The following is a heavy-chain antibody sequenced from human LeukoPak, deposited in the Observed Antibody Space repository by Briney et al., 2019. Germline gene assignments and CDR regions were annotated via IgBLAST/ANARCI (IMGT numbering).Heavy chain of an antibody. CDR2: ISGSGGST. D-gene: IGHD6-19*01. CDR3: ATSRQWLVRYFDY. V-gene: IGHV3-23*01. Sequence: GGSLRLSCAASGFTFSSYAMSWVRQAPGKGLEWVAAISGSGGSTYYADSVKGRFTISRVNSKNTLYLQMKSLRAEDTAVYYCATSRQWLVRYFDYWGQGTLATVSS. J-gene: IGHJ4*02. CDR1: GFTFSSYA.